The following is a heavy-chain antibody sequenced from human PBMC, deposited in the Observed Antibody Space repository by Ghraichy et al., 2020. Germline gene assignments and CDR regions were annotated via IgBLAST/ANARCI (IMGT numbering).Heavy chain of an antibody. D-gene: IGHD6-19*01. CDR1: GLTLSGFS. J-gene: IGHJ4*02. Sequence: GGSLRLSCVGSGLTLSGFSMNWVRQAPGKGLEWVSYISGSGKTISHADSVRGRFIISRDNAKNLLFLQMDNLRPEDTAVYYCVRDRKQWLVLEEWGQGTLVTVSP. CDR2: ISGSGKTI. CDR3: VRDRKQWLVLEE. V-gene: IGHV3-48*04.